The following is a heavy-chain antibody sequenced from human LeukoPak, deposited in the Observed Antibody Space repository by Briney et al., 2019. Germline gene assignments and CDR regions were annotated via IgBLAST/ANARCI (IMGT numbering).Heavy chain of an antibody. V-gene: IGHV3-13*01. Sequence: GGSLRLSCAASGFTFSSYDIHWVRQATGKGLEWVSGIGTAGEIYYPGSVKGRFTISRENAKNSLYLQMNSLRAGDTAVYYCARGVGYSYIYYYYYMDVWGKGTTVTVSS. D-gene: IGHD5-18*01. CDR3: ARGVGYSYIYYYYYMDV. CDR2: IGTAGEI. CDR1: GFTFSSYD. J-gene: IGHJ6*03.